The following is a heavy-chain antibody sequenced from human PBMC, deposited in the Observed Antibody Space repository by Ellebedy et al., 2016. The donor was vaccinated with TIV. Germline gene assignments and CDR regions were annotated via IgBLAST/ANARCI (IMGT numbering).Heavy chain of an antibody. CDR1: GETSISHD. D-gene: IGHD5-12*01. CDR3: ARWGPYSGTFQGPFDF. CDR2: IIPILNVV. J-gene: IGHJ4*02. Sequence: AASVKVSCKASGETSISHDLNWVRQAPGQGLEWVGRIIPILNVVNYARKFQGRVTITADRSTNIVYLELSSLRSEDTAVYYCARWGPYSGTFQGPFDFWGQGVLVTVSS. V-gene: IGHV1-69*04.